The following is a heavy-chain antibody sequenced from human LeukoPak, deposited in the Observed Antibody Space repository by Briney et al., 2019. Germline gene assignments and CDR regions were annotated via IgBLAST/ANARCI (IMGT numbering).Heavy chain of an antibody. J-gene: IGHJ1*01. CDR1: GFTFSSYA. V-gene: IGHV3-23*01. CDR2: ISGSGGST. Sequence: GASPRLSCAASGFTFSSYAMSWVRQAPGKGLEWVSAISGSGGSTYYADSVKGRFTISRDNSKNTLYLQMNSLRAEDTAVYYCAKAFDSSGAEYFQHWGQGTLVTVSS. D-gene: IGHD3-22*01. CDR3: AKAFDSSGAEYFQH.